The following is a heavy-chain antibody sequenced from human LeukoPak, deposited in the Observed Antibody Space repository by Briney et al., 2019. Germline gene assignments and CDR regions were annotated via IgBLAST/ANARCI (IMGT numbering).Heavy chain of an antibody. D-gene: IGHD3-3*01. V-gene: IGHV7-4-1*02. Sequence: ASVKVSCKASGYTFTSYAMNWVRQAPGQGLEWMGWINTNTGNPTYAQGFTGRFVFSLDTSVSTAYLQISSLKAEDTDVYYCARVNQGPRNDFWSGLGLGYWGQGTLVTVSS. CDR2: INTNTGNP. CDR1: GYTFTSYA. CDR3: ARVNQGPRNDFWSGLGLGY. J-gene: IGHJ4*02.